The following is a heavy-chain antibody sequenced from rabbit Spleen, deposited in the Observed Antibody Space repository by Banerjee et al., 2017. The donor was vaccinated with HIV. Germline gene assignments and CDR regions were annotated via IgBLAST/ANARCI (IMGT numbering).Heavy chain of an antibody. D-gene: IGHD8-1*01. CDR3: ARDAGTSFSTYGMDL. CDR2: IATGSSGFT. Sequence: QEQLEESGGDLVKPGASLTLTCKASGFDFSSSYYMCWVRQAPGKGLEWIACIATGSSGFTYYARWAKGRFTCSKASSTTVTLQMTSLTAADTATYFCARDAGTSFSTYGMDLWAQGPSSPS. J-gene: IGHJ6*01. V-gene: IGHV1S45*01. CDR1: GFDFSSSYY.